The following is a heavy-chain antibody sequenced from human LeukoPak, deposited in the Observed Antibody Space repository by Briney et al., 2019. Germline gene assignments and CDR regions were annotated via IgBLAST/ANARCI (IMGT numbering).Heavy chain of an antibody. CDR2: INHSGST. J-gene: IGHJ4*02. CDR3: ARGLFYGDYADFDY. Sequence: PSETLSLTCAVYGGSFSGYYWSWIRQPPGKGLEWIGEINHSGSTNYNPSLKSRVTISVDTSKNQFSLKLSSVTAADTAVYYCARGLFYGDYADFDYWGQGTLVTVSS. CDR1: GGSFSGYY. D-gene: IGHD4-17*01. V-gene: IGHV4-34*01.